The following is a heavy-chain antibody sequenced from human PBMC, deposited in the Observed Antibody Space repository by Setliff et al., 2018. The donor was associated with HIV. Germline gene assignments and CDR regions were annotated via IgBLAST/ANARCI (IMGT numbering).Heavy chain of an antibody. J-gene: IGHJ4*02. CDR1: GYTFSSHT. CDR2: INTGNGNT. V-gene: IGHV1-3*04. CDR3: ARDRIPKRGYTYREPDFDS. D-gene: IGHD3-16*02. Sequence: ASVKVSCKASGYTFSSHTTHWVRQAPGQGLEWMGWINTGNGNTKYSQKFQDRVTITRDTSANTGYMEVNSLRLEDTAVYYCARDRIPKRGYTYREPDFDSWGQGTLVTVSS.